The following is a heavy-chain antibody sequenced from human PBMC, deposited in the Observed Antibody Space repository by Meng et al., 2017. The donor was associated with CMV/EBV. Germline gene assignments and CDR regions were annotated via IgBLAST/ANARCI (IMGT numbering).Heavy chain of an antibody. CDR3: ARVGIAAAGVVDY. J-gene: IGHJ4*02. V-gene: IGHV4-31*03. CDR2: IYYSGST. CDR1: GGSISGGGYY. D-gene: IGHD6-13*01. Sequence: SETLSLTCTVSGGSISGGGYYWSWIRQHPGKGLEWIGYIYYSGSTYYNPSLKSRVTISVDTSKNQFSLKLSSVTAADTAVYYCARVGIAAAGVVDYWGQGTLVTVSS.